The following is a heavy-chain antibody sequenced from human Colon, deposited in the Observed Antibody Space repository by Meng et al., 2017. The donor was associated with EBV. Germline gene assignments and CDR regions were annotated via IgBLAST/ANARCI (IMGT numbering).Heavy chain of an antibody. CDR2: SYYSGST. V-gene: IGHV4-30-4*01. J-gene: IGHJ4*02. CDR1: GGSISSSGYY. D-gene: IGHD5-18*01. CDR3: VRYSYGFDY. Sequence: QVQLQESGPGLVKPSXXXXLTCGVSGGSISSSGYYWSWIRQPPGKGLEWIGYSYYSGSTYYNPSLKSRVTISVDTSNNQFSLKLKSVTAADTAVYYCVRYSYGFDYWGQGTPVTVSS.